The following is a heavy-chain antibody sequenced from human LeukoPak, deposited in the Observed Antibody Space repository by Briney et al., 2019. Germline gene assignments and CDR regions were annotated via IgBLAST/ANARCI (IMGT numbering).Heavy chain of an antibody. J-gene: IGHJ4*02. CDR3: ARGNGNYYWTFDY. V-gene: IGHV1-18*01. CDR2: INAYSGTT. Sequence: ASVKVSCKSSGSFSSYGITWVRQAPGEALEWMGWINAYSGTTNYAQKFQGRVTMTTDTSTTTGYMELRSLRSDDTAVYYCARGNGNYYWTFDYWGQGTLVTVST. D-gene: IGHD1-26*01. CDR1: GSFSSYG.